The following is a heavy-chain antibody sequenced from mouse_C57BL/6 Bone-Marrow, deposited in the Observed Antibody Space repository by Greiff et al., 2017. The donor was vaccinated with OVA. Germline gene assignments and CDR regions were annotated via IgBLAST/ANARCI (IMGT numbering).Heavy chain of an antibody. CDR3: ARHEDGYYASYFDY. Sequence: VQHQQSGPELVKPGASVKISCKASGYAFSSSWMNWVKQRPGTGLEWIGRIYPGDGDTNYNGKFKGKATLTADKSSSTAYMQLSSLTSEDSAVYFCARHEDGYYASYFDYWGQGTTLTVSS. D-gene: IGHD2-3*01. J-gene: IGHJ2*01. V-gene: IGHV1-82*01. CDR2: IYPGDGDT. CDR1: GYAFSSSW.